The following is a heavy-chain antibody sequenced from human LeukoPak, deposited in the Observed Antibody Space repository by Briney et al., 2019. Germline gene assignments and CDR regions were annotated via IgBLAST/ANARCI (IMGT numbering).Heavy chain of an antibody. V-gene: IGHV4-39*07. CDR1: GGSISSSSYY. CDR2: IYYSGST. J-gene: IGHJ4*02. CDR3: ARSDYSNYYFDY. D-gene: IGHD4-11*01. Sequence: SETLSLTCTVSGGSISSSSYYWGWIRQPPGKGLEWIGSIYYSGSTYYNPSLKSRVTISVDTSKNQFSLKLSSVTAADTAVYYCARSDYSNYYFDYWGQGTLVTVSS.